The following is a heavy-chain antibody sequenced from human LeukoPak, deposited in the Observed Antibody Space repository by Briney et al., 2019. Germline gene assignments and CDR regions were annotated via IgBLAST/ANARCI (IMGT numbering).Heavy chain of an antibody. CDR3: ACGWYDNWFDP. D-gene: IGHD6-19*01. CDR2: IYYSGST. V-gene: IGHV4-59*01. CDR1: GGSISSYY. Sequence: SETLSLTCIVSGGSISSYYWSWIRQPPGKGLEWIGYIYYSGSTNYNPSLKSRVTISVDTSKNQFSLKLSSVTAADTAVYYCACGWYDNWFDPWGQGTLVTVSS. J-gene: IGHJ5*02.